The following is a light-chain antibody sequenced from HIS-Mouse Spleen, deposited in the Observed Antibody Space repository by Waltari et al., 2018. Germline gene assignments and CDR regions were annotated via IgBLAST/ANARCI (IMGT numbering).Light chain of an antibody. Sequence: SYVLTQPPSVSVAPGKTARITCGGNYIGSNSVPWYQQKPGQAPVLVVYDDSDRPAGIPERFSGSNSGNTATLTISRVEAGDEADYYCQVWDSSSDHPVVFGGGTKLTVL. J-gene: IGLJ2*01. CDR3: QVWDSSSDHPVV. CDR1: YIGSNS. CDR2: DDS. V-gene: IGLV3-21*03.